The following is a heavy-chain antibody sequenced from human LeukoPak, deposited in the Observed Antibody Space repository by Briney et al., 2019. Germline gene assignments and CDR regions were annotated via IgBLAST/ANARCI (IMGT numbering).Heavy chain of an antibody. Sequence: ASVKVSYKASGYTFTGYYMHWVRQAPGQELEWMGWINPNSGGTNYAQKFQGRVTMTRDTSISTAYMELSRLRSDDTAVYYCARDWHYYYYYMDVWGKGTTVTISS. CDR3: ARDWHYYYYYMDV. V-gene: IGHV1-2*02. CDR1: GYTFTGYY. CDR2: INPNSGGT. J-gene: IGHJ6*03.